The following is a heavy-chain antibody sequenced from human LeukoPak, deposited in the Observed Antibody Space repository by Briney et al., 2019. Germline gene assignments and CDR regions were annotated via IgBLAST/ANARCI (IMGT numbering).Heavy chain of an antibody. CDR3: AKGGTYGGGADY. J-gene: IGHJ4*02. D-gene: IGHD1-26*01. CDR2: IYYSGST. Sequence: SETLSLTCTVSGGSISSSSYYWGWIRQPPGKGLEWIGSIYYSGSTYYNPSLNSRVTISLDTSNNQVSLRLSSVTAADTAVYYCAKGGTYGGGADYWGQGTLVTVSS. V-gene: IGHV4-39*07. CDR1: GGSISSSSYY.